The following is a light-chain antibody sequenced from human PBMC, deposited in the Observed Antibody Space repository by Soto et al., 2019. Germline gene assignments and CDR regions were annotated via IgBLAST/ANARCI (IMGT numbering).Light chain of an antibody. V-gene: IGLV2-14*03. CDR3: SQYTRSSTLFV. Sequence: QSVLTQPASVSGSPGQSITISCTGTSSDVGGYNYVSWYQQYPGKAPKVMIYDVSNRPSGVSNRFSGSKSGDTASLTISGLQAEDEADYYCSQYTRSSTLFVFGPGTKVTVL. CDR2: DVS. J-gene: IGLJ1*01. CDR1: SSDVGGYNY.